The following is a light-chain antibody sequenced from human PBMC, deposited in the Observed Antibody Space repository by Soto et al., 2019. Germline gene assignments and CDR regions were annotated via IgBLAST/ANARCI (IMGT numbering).Light chain of an antibody. V-gene: IGLV3-21*04. Sequence: SYELTQPPSVSVAPGKTARITCGGNNIGSKSVHWYQQRPGQAPVLVIYNDSDRPSGIPERFSGSNSGSTATLTISRVEAGDEADYYCQVWDSSSDHVVFGGGTKVTVL. CDR3: QVWDSSSDHVV. CDR2: NDS. J-gene: IGLJ2*01. CDR1: NIGSKS.